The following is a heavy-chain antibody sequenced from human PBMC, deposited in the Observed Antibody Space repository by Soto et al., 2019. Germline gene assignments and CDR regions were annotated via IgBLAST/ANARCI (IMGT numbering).Heavy chain of an antibody. CDR1: GFTFSSYW. D-gene: IGHD2-2*02. Sequence: GGSLRLSCAASGFTFSSYWMTWVRQAPGKGPEWVANIKQDGSDKSYVDSVKGRFTISRDNAKNSLYLQMNSLRAEDTAVYYCARDRPLHCRSTSCYSEYYGMDVWGQGTTVTVS. CDR2: IKQDGSDK. CDR3: ARDRPLHCRSTSCYSEYYGMDV. V-gene: IGHV3-7*03. J-gene: IGHJ6*02.